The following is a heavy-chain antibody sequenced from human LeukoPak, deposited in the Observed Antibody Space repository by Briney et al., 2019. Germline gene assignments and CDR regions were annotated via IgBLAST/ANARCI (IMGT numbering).Heavy chain of an antibody. Sequence: SETLSLTCAVYGGSFSGYYWSWIRQPPGKGLEWIGEINHSGSTNYNPSLKSRVTISVDTSKNQFSLKLSSVTAADTAVYYCARISGVPRRGLDGEDHWGQGTLVTVSS. CDR3: ARISGVPRRGLDGEDH. V-gene: IGHV4-34*01. CDR2: INHSGST. D-gene: IGHD2-15*01. J-gene: IGHJ4*02. CDR1: GGSFSGYY.